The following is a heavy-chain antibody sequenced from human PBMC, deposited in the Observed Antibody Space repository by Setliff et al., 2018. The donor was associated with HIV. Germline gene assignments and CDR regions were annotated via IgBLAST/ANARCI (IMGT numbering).Heavy chain of an antibody. J-gene: IGHJ4*02. CDR3: ARGSTDYYYNSVYSELDH. D-gene: IGHD3-22*01. Sequence: PGGSLRLSCAASGFTFSSYDMHWVRQATGKGLEWVSAIGTAGDTYYPDSVKGRFTISREDAKDSLYLQMNSLRAGDTAVYYCARGSTDYYYNSVYSELDHWGRGTLVTVSS. CDR1: GFTFSSYD. V-gene: IGHV3-13*01. CDR2: IGTAGDT.